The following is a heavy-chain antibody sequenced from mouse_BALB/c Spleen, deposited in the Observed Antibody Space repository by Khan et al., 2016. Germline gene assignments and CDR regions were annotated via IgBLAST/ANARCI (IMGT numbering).Heavy chain of an antibody. CDR3: SRTGTSYAMDY. J-gene: IGHJ4*01. V-gene: IGHV2-6-1*01. D-gene: IGHD4-1*01. CDR2: IWSDGST. Sequence: VELVESGPGLVAPSQSLSITCTITGFSLTSYGIHWVRQPPGKGLEWLVVIWSDGSTNYNSTLKSRLSISKHNSKSHVYLQMNSLQTDDTALYYCSRTGTSYAMDYWGQGTSVTVSS. CDR1: GFSLTSYG.